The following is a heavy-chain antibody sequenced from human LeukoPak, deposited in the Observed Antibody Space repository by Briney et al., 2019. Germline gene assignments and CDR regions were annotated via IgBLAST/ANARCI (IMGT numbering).Heavy chain of an antibody. V-gene: IGHV3-30-3*01. D-gene: IGHD6-19*01. CDR2: ISYDGSNK. CDR1: GFTFSRYA. J-gene: IGHJ4*02. CDR3: ARDNGVTAVAGHFDY. Sequence: GGSLRLSCAASGFTFSRYAMHWVRQAPGKGLEWVAVISYDGSNKYYADSVKGRLTISRDNSKNTLHLQMNSLRAEDTAVYYCARDNGVTAVAGHFDYWGQGTLVTVSS.